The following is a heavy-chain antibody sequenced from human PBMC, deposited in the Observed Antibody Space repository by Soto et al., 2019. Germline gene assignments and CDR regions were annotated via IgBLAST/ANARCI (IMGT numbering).Heavy chain of an antibody. CDR1: GGSISSGDYY. D-gene: IGHD3-22*01. J-gene: IGHJ4*02. CDR3: ARVRVDYYDSSGYYLFDY. Sequence: SETLSLTCTVSGGSISSGDYYWSWIRQPPGKGLEWIGYIYYSGSTYYNPSLKSRVTISVDTSKNQFSLKLSSVTAADTAVYYCARVRVDYYDSSGYYLFDYWGQGTLVTVSS. CDR2: IYYSGST. V-gene: IGHV4-30-4*01.